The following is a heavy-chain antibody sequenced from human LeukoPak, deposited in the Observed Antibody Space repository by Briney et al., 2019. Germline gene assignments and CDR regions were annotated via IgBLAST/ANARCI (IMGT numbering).Heavy chain of an antibody. Sequence: SQTLSLTCAISGDTASSNSAAWNWIRHSPSRGLEWLTRAYYTSKWYNDYAVSVESRITINPDTSKNQLSLLLNSVTPEDTAVYYCAREALSDSSSRTYFYNYMDIWGKGTTVTVSS. V-gene: IGHV6-1*01. D-gene: IGHD6-13*01. CDR2: AYYTSKWYN. CDR1: GDTASSNSAA. J-gene: IGHJ6*03. CDR3: AREALSDSSSRTYFYNYMDI.